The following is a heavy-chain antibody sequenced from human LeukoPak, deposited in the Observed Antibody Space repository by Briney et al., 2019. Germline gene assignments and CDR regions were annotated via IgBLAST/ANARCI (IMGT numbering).Heavy chain of an antibody. CDR3: AREHDYDDY. CDR2: INHSGST. J-gene: IGHJ4*02. CDR1: GGSFSGYY. Sequence: SETLSLTCAVYGGSFSGYYWSWIRQPPGKGLEWIGEINHSGSTNYNPSLKSRVTISVDASKNQFSLKLSSVTAADTAVYYCAREHDYDDYWGQGTLVTVSS. V-gene: IGHV4-34*01.